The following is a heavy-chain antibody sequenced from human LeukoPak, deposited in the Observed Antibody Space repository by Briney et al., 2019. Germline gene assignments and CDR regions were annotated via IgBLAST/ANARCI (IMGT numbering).Heavy chain of an antibody. D-gene: IGHD3-3*01. J-gene: IGHJ2*01. Sequence: SETLSLTCTVSGGSISSSSYYWGWIRQPPGKGLEWIGSIYYSGSTYYNPSLKSRVTISVDTSKNQFSLKLSSVTAADTAVYYCARVNRPPYYDFWREFGWYFDLWGRGTLVTVSS. CDR1: GGSISSSSYY. V-gene: IGHV4-39*01. CDR3: ARVNRPPYYDFWREFGWYFDL. CDR2: IYYSGST.